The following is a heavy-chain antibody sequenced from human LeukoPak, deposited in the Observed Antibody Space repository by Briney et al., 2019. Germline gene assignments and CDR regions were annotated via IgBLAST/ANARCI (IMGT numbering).Heavy chain of an antibody. D-gene: IGHD3-9*01. V-gene: IGHV4-34*01. CDR1: GGSFSGYY. CDR2: INHSGST. CDR3: ARRHGILTGYYGYYFDY. J-gene: IGHJ4*02. Sequence: SETLSLTCAVYGGSFSGYYWSWIRQPLGKGLEWIGEINHSGSTNYNPSLKSRVTISVDTSKNQFSLKLSSVTAADTAVYYCARRHGILTGYYGYYFDYWGQGTLVTVSS.